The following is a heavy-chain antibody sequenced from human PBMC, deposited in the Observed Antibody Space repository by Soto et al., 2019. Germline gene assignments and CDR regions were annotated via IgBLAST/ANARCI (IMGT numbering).Heavy chain of an antibody. CDR2: IGSAGDS. Sequence: PGGSLRLGCAASGDTVRSYDMHLVRQVTGKGLEWVSVIGSAGDSNYAPSVKGRFTISRENAKNSLYLQMNSLRAGDTAVYYCARGSKGTYGMDVWGQGTTVTVSS. V-gene: IGHV3-13*01. J-gene: IGHJ6*02. CDR3: ARGSKGTYGMDV. CDR1: GDTVRSYD. D-gene: IGHD3-10*01.